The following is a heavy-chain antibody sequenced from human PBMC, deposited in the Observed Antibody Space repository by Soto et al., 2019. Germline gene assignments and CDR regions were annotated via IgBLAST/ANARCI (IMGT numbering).Heavy chain of an antibody. J-gene: IGHJ4*02. CDR1: GAPIRTRDYH. Sequence: SETLSLTCTVSGAPIRTRDYHSVWTRQTPGRGLGWIVSAYSPVTSYYTPSLQGPVTMSADTSKNTFFLELRSVTATDTAVYYCARGPPIVMGTTIVPRNYYFDYWGQGTLVTVSS. V-gene: IGHV4-39*02. CDR2: AYSPVTS. CDR3: ARGPPIVMGTTIVPRNYYFDY. D-gene: IGHD2-21*02.